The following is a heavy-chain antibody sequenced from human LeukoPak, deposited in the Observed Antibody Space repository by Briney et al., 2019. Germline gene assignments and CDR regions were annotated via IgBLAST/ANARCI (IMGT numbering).Heavy chain of an antibody. V-gene: IGHV3-30*18. J-gene: IGHJ4*02. CDR1: GFTFSSYD. CDR2: ISYDGSKK. CDR3: AKDYGDPGFDY. D-gene: IGHD4-17*01. Sequence: GGSLRLSCAASGFTFSSYDMHWVRQAPGEGLEWVALISYDGSKKYYVDSVKGRFTISRDNSKNTLYQQMNSLRPEDTAVYYCAKDYGDPGFDYWGQGTLITVSS.